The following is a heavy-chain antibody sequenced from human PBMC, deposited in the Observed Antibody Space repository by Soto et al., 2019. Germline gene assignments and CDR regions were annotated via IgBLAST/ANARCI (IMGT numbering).Heavy chain of an antibody. CDR2: ISATGTTT. CDR1: EFSFSSYA. CDR3: ATYSSPSEY. D-gene: IGHD6-13*01. Sequence: EVQLMESGGGLVQPGGSLRLSCAASEFSFSSYALNWVRQAPGKGLEWVSAISATGTTTYYADSVKGRFTISRDNSKRTLFLPMDSLSPEDTAVYYSATYSSPSEYWGQATVVSVSS. V-gene: IGHV3-23*01. J-gene: IGHJ4*02.